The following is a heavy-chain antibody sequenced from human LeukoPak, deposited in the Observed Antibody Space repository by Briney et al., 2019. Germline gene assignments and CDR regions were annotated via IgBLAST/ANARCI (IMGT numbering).Heavy chain of an antibody. J-gene: IGHJ2*01. D-gene: IGHD6-13*01. CDR1: GDSVSSNSAA. Sequence: SQTLSLTCAISGDSVSSNSAAWNWIRQSPSRGLEWLGRTYYRSKWYNDYAVSVKSRITINPDTSKNQFSLQLNSVTPEDTAVYYCARAAPFSSNWSLYWYFDLWGRGTLVTVSS. V-gene: IGHV6-1*01. CDR2: TYYRSKWYN. CDR3: ARAAPFSSNWSLYWYFDL.